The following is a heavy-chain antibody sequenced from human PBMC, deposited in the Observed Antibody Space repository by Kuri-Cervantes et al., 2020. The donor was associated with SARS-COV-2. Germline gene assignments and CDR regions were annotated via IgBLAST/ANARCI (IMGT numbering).Heavy chain of an antibody. CDR2: IIPIFGTA. D-gene: IGHD6-19*01. CDR3: ARLAGSGWFPDAFDI. J-gene: IGHJ3*02. V-gene: IGHV1-69*13. Sequence: SVKVSCKASGGTFSSYAISWVRQAPGQGLEWMGGIIPIFGTANYAQKFQGRVTITADESTSTAHMELSSLRSEDTAVYYCARLAGSGWFPDAFDIWGQGTMVTVSS. CDR1: GGTFSSYA.